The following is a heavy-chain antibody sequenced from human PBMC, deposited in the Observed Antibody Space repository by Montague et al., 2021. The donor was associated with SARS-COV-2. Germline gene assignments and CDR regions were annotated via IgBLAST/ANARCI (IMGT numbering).Heavy chain of an antibody. D-gene: IGHD6-13*01. CDR3: ARDVVAAPGTFDY. CDR1: GDSISYFY. V-gene: IGHV4-4*07. Sequence: SETLSLTCTVSGDSISYFYWSWIRQPAGKGLEWIGRVSPSGSTNYNPSLNSRVTMSVDTSKNQFSLRLSPATAADTAVYYCARDVVAAPGTFDYWGQGTLVTVSS. CDR2: VSPSGST. J-gene: IGHJ4*02.